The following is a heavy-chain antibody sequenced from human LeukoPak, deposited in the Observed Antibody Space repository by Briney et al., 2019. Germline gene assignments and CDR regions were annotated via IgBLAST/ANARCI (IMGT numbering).Heavy chain of an antibody. V-gene: IGHV1-69*13. CDR1: GGTFSSYA. CDR3: ARTKDSSGYLRGPVIDY. J-gene: IGHJ4*02. D-gene: IGHD3-22*01. Sequence: GASVKVSCKASGGTFSSYAISWVRQAPGQGLEWMGGIIPIFGTANYAQKFQGRVTITADESTSTAYMELSSLRSEDTAVYYCARTKDSSGYLRGPVIDYWGQGTLVTVSS. CDR2: IIPIFGTA.